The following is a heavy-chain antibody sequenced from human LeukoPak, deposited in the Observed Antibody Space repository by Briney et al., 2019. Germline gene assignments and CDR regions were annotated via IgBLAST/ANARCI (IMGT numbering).Heavy chain of an antibody. CDR3: ARIEDYGGNSVNH. J-gene: IGHJ5*02. CDR1: GGSISSYY. V-gene: IGHV4-59*01. CDR2: IYYSGST. D-gene: IGHD4-23*01. Sequence: SETLSLTCTVSGGSISSYYWSWIRQPPGKGLEWLGYIYYSGSTNYNPSLKSRVTISVDTSKNQFSLKLSSVTAADTAVYYCARIEDYGGNSVNHWGQGTLVTVSS.